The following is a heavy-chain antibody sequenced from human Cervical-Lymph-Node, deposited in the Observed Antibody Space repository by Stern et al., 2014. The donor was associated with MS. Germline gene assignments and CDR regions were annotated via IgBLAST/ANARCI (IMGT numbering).Heavy chain of an antibody. CDR3: TTGVDY. Sequence: EVQLVQSGGDLVQPGGSLKLSCAASGLTFSGSAMHWVRQASGKGLEWVGRMRSKVTNYATAYAASVKGRFTISRDDSKSTAYLQMNSLKIEDTAVYYCTTGVDYWGQGTLVTVSS. D-gene: IGHD1-26*01. J-gene: IGHJ4*02. CDR2: MRSKVTNYAT. V-gene: IGHV3-73*01. CDR1: GLTFSGSA.